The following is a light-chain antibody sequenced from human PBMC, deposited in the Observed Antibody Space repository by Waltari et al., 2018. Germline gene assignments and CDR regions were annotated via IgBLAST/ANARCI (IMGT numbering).Light chain of an antibody. V-gene: IGKV3-20*01. Sequence: EVVLTQSPGTLSLSPGERATLFCRASQSVNNNYVAWYQQRPGQAPRFLISAASSRASGIPERFSGSGSGTDFTLTISRVESEDFAIYFCQQYGHSPRTFGQGTKVEIK. CDR3: QQYGHSPRT. CDR1: QSVNNNY. CDR2: AAS. J-gene: IGKJ1*01.